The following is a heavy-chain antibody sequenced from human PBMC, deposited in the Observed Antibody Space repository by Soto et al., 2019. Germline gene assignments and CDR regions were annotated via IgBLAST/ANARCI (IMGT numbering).Heavy chain of an antibody. CDR2: IKSKSDGGTT. V-gene: IGHV3-15*01. CDR3: TTDLWRIAVVVGSTGYFNP. D-gene: IGHD2-15*01. Sequence: GGSLRLSCAACGFSLSDAWMSWVRQAPGKGLDWVGRIKSKSDGGTTEYAAPVRGRFTISRDDSKNTLYLQMNSLKTEDTSVYYCTTDLWRIAVVVGSTGYFNPWGQGTPVTVSS. J-gene: IGHJ5*02. CDR1: GFSLSDAW.